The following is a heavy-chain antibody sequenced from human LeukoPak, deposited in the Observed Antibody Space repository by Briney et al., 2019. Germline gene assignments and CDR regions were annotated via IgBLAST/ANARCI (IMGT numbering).Heavy chain of an antibody. J-gene: IGHJ6*03. D-gene: IGHD2-8*02. V-gene: IGHV3-7*01. CDR3: ASRCCTGVNCFAASYMCIDV. CDR2: IKQDGSEK. Sequence: GGSLRLSCAASGLSVSGYWLTWVRQAPGKGLEWVANIKQDGSEKNYVDSVKGRFTISRDNADNSLYLEMTNLRVEDTAVYFCASRCCTGVNCFAASYMCIDVWGKGTTVTVSS. CDR1: GLSVSGYW.